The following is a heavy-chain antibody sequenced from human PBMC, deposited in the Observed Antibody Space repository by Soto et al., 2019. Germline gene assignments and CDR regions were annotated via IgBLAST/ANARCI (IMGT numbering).Heavy chain of an antibody. CDR2: VDYAGRA. CDR3: AKHSHHGRFS. V-gene: IGHV4-39*01. CDR1: DDSISTSNYY. D-gene: IGHD1-26*01. Sequence: QLQLQESGPRLVKPSETLSLTCSVSDDSISTSNYYWAWVRQPPEMGPEWIGSVDYAGRAYYNPSLKSRVTISADTSENHFSLPLSSMPAADTSMYYCAKHSHHGRFSWGQGTLVTVSS. J-gene: IGHJ5*02.